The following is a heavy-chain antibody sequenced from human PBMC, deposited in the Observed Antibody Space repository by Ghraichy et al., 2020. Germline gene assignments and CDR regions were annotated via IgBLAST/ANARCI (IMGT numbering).Heavy chain of an antibody. CDR1: GFTFSSYA. CDR3: AKQIRTLHPHGYFDY. Sequence: GESLNISCAASGFTFSSYAISWVRQAPGKGLEWVSAISGSGGSTYYADSVKGRFTISRDNSKNTLYLQMNSLRAEDTAVYYCAKQIRTLHPHGYFDYWGQGTLVTVSS. V-gene: IGHV3-23*01. CDR2: ISGSGGST. D-gene: IGHD2-21*02. J-gene: IGHJ4*02.